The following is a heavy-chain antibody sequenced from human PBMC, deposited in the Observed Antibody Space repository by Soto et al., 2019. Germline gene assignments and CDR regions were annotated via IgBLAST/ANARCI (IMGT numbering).Heavy chain of an antibody. CDR2: IIPIFGTA. CDR1: GGTFSSYA. CDR3: ARDGPHSIAVAGTGWFDP. V-gene: IGHV1-69*01. Sequence: QVQLVQSGAEVKKPGSSVKVSCKASGGTFSSYAISWVRQAPGQGLEWMGGIIPIFGTANYAQKFQGRVTITADESTSKAYMELSSLRAEDTAVYYCARDGPHSIAVAGTGWFDPWGQGTLVTVSS. D-gene: IGHD6-19*01. J-gene: IGHJ5*02.